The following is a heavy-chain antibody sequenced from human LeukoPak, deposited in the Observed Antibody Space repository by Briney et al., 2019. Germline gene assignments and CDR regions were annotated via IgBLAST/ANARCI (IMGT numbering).Heavy chain of an antibody. J-gene: IGHJ5*02. CDR3: ARGIWGDLSWFDP. Sequence: PSQTLSLTCTVSGGSISSGAYYWSWIRQHPGKGLEWIGYIYYSGSTYYNPSPKSRVTISVDTSKNQFSLKLTSMTAADTAVYYCARGIWGDLSWFDPWGQGTLVTVSS. CDR1: GGSISSGAYY. V-gene: IGHV4-31*03. CDR2: IYYSGST. D-gene: IGHD3-16*01.